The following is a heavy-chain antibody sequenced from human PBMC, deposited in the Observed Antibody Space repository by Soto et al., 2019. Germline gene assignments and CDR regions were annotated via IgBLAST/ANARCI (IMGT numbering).Heavy chain of an antibody. CDR3: ARDYYYGSGSYLTYYSYGMDV. J-gene: IGHJ6*02. V-gene: IGHV5-10-1*01. Sequence: GESLKISCKGSGYSFTSYWISWVRQLPGKGLEWMGRIDPTDSYTNYSPSFQGHVTISADKSISTTYLQWSSLKASDTAMYYCARDYYYGSGSYLTYYSYGMDVWGQGTTVTVSS. CDR2: IDPTDSYT. CDR1: GYSFTSYW. D-gene: IGHD3-10*01.